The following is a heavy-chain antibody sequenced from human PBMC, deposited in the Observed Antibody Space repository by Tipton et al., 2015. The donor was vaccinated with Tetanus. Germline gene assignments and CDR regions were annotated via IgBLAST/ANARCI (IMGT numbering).Heavy chain of an antibody. CDR3: ARGSIFGVVRPHIKCIWFDP. Sequence: TLSLTCTVSGGSISSGGYYWRWIRQHPGKGLEWIGYIYYSGSTYYNPSLKSRVTISVDTSKYQFSLKLSSVTAADTAVYYFARGSIFGVVRPHIKCIWFDPWGQGPLFTVST. CDR1: GGSISSGGYY. D-gene: IGHD3-3*01. CDR2: IYYSGST. J-gene: IGHJ5*02. V-gene: IGHV4-31*03.